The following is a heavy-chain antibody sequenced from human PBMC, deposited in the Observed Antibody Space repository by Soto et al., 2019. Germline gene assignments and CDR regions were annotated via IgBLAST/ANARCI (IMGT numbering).Heavy chain of an antibody. CDR2: IIPIFGTA. CDR3: AKVRSTTIFDVVSLFDY. CDR1: GGTFSSYA. J-gene: IGHJ4*02. D-gene: IGHD3-3*01. Sequence: ASATVSCKASGGTFSSYAISWVRQAPGQGLEWMGGIIPIFGTANYAQKFQGRVTITADESTSTAYMELSSLRSEDTAVYYCAKVRSTTIFDVVSLFDYWGQGSPVTVSS. V-gene: IGHV1-69*13.